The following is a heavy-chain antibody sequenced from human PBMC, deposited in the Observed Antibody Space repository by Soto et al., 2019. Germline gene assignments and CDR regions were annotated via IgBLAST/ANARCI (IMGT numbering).Heavy chain of an antibody. J-gene: IGHJ3*02. CDR2: ISGSGGST. Sequence: GGSLRLSCAASGFTFSSYAMSWVRQAPGKGLEWVSAISGSGGSTYYADSVKGRFTISRDNSKNTLYLQMNSLRAEDTAVYYCAKAITMIVVVIPNDAFDIWGQGTMVTVSS. CDR3: AKAITMIVVVIPNDAFDI. V-gene: IGHV3-23*01. CDR1: GFTFSSYA. D-gene: IGHD3-22*01.